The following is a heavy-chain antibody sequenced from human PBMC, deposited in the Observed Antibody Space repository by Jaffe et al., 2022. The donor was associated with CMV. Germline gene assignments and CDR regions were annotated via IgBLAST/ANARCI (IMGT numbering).Heavy chain of an antibody. J-gene: IGHJ4*02. D-gene: IGHD3-10*01. CDR1: GGSISSYY. CDR3: ARRMYGSGSYSFFDY. CDR2: IYYSGST. Sequence: QVQLQESGPGLVKPSETLSLTCTVSGGSISSYYWSWIRQPPGKGLEWIGYIYYSGSTNYNPSLKSRVTISVDTSKNQFSLKLSSVTAADTAVYYCARRMYGSGSYSFFDYWGQGTLVTVSS. V-gene: IGHV4-59*01.